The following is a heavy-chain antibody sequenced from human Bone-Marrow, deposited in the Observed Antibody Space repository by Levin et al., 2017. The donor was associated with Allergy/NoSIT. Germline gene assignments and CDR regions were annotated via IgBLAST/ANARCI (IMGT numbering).Heavy chain of an antibody. J-gene: IGHJ6*02. V-gene: IGHV1-46*01. Sequence: GASVKVSCKASGYSISNYYMHWVRQAPGQGLEWMGIINPSGGSTSYAQNFQGRVTMTRDTSTNTVDMELNSLRSDDTAVYYCARGENKVVAATVVKMTSFYYGLDVWGQGTTVTVFS. CDR2: INPSGGST. CDR3: ARGENKVVAATVVKMTSFYYGLDV. CDR1: GYSISNYY. D-gene: IGHD2-15*01.